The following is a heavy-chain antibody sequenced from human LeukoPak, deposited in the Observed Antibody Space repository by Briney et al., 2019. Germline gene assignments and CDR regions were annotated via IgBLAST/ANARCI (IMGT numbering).Heavy chain of an antibody. D-gene: IGHD6-13*01. CDR2: INSGSSTM. CDR3: AKDRYSGLNTIDY. CDR1: GFTFISYS. J-gene: IGHJ4*02. V-gene: IGHV3-48*01. Sequence: PGGSLRLSCAASGFTFISYSMTWVRQAPGKGLKWVSYINSGSSTMYYADSVKGRFTISRDNSKSTLYLQMNSLRAEDTAVYYCAKDRYSGLNTIDYWGQGTLVTVSS.